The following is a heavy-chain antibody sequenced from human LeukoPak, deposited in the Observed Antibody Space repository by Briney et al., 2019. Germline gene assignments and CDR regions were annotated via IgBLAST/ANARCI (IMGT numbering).Heavy chain of an antibody. D-gene: IGHD3-10*01. Sequence: GGSLRLPCAASGFTFSSYGMHWVRQAPGKGLEWVAFIRYDGSNKYYADSVKGRFTISRDNSKNTLYLQMNSLRAEDTAVYYCAKDDYYGSGSYYTRVSFDIWGQGTMVTVSS. CDR2: IRYDGSNK. CDR1: GFTFSSYG. J-gene: IGHJ3*02. CDR3: AKDDYYGSGSYYTRVSFDI. V-gene: IGHV3-30*02.